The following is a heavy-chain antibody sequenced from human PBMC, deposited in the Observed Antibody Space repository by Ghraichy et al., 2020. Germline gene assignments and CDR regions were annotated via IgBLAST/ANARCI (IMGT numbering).Heavy chain of an antibody. Sequence: ASVKVSCKASGYTFTSYGISWVRQAPGQGLEWMGWISAYNGNTNYAQKLQGRVTMTTDTSTSTAYMELRSLRSDDTAVYYCARAQEGSHWGRYYYYMDVWGKGTTVTVSS. CDR1: GYTFTSYG. D-gene: IGHD7-27*01. J-gene: IGHJ6*03. CDR2: ISAYNGNT. V-gene: IGHV1-18*01. CDR3: ARAQEGSHWGRYYYYMDV.